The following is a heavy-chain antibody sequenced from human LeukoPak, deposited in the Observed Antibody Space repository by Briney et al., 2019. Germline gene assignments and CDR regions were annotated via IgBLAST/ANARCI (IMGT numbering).Heavy chain of an antibody. CDR3: ALGYCSSTSCFHFDY. CDR1: GYSFTSYW. Sequence: GESLKISCKGPGYSFTSYWIGWVRQMPGKGLEWMGIIYPGDSDTRYSPSFQGQVTISADKSISTAYLQWSSLKASDTAMYYCALGYCSSTSCFHFDYWGQGTLVTVSS. V-gene: IGHV5-51*01. J-gene: IGHJ4*02. CDR2: IYPGDSDT. D-gene: IGHD2-2*01.